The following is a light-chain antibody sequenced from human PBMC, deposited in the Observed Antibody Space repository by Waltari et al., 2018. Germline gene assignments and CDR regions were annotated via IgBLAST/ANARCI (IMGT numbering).Light chain of an antibody. CDR3: CSYAGSSVFKVL. CDR1: RRHVGSSFL. V-gene: IGLV2-23*02. J-gene: IGLJ2*01. CDR2: EVN. Sequence: QSALTQPASVSGSPGQSLTISCTGTRRHVGSSFLVSWYQQHPGKAPKLMIYEVNKRPSGVSDRFSGSKSGSTAFLTISGLQAEDEAHYYCCSYAGSSVFKVLFGGGTKLTVL.